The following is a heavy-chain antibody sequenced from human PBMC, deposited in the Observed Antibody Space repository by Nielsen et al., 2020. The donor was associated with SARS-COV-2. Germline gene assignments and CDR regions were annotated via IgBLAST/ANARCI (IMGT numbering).Heavy chain of an antibody. Sequence: ASVKVSCKASGYTFTSYAMHWVRQAPGQRLEWMGWINAGNGNTKYSQKFQGRVTMTRDTSTSTVYMELSSLRSEDTAVYYCARDLPGSYYDILTGTPLLGGMDVWGQGTTVTVSS. D-gene: IGHD3-9*01. CDR2: INAGNGNT. CDR3: ARDLPGSYYDILTGTPLLGGMDV. CDR1: GYTFTSYA. J-gene: IGHJ6*02. V-gene: IGHV1-3*01.